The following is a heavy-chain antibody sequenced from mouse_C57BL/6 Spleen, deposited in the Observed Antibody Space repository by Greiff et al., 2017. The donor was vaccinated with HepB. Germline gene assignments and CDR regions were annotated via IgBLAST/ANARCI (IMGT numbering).Heavy chain of an antibody. CDR2: TNPTNGRT. V-gene: IGHV1S81*02. CDR1: GYTFTSYW. J-gene: IGHJ2*01. Sequence: QVQLKESGAELVKAGASVKMSCKASGYTFTSYWMHWVKQRLGQGLEWFAETNPTNGRTYYNEKFKSKATLTVDKSSSTAYMLLSGPTFEDSAVYYCARIKKIVATDFDDWGQGTTLTVSS. D-gene: IGHD1-1*01. CDR3: ARIKKIVATDFDD.